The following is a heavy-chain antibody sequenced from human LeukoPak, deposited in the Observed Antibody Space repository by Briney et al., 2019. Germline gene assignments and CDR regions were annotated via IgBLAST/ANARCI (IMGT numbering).Heavy chain of an antibody. Sequence: SETLSLTCTVSGGSISSSSYYWGWIRQPPGKGLEWIGSIYYSGSTYYNPSLKSRVTISVDTSKNQFSLKLSSVTAADTAVYYCARDLKGYSYGYLFDYWGQGTLVTVSS. CDR3: ARDLKGYSYGYLFDY. D-gene: IGHD5-18*01. J-gene: IGHJ4*02. CDR2: IYYSGST. CDR1: GGSISSSSYY. V-gene: IGHV4-39*07.